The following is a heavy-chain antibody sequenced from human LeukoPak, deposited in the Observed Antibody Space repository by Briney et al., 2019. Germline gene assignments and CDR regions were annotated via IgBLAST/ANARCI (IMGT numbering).Heavy chain of an antibody. J-gene: IGHJ4*02. D-gene: IGHD1-1*01. Sequence: SETLSLTCTVSGGSISSYYWSWIRQPPGKGLEWIGYIYYSGSTNYNPSLKSRVTISVDTSKNQFSLKLSSVTAADTAVYYCARLTRRWHFDYWGQGTLVTVSS. CDR3: ARLTRRWHFDY. CDR1: GGSISSYY. CDR2: IYYSGST. V-gene: IGHV4-59*01.